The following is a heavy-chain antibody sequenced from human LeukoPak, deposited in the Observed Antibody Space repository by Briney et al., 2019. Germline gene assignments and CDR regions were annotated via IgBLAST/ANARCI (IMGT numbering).Heavy chain of an antibody. Sequence: SETLSLTCTVSGGSISSSSYYWGWIRQPPGKGLEWIGSIYYSGSTYYNPSLKSRVTISVDTSKNQFSLKLSSVTAADTAVYYCARRLDYDFWSGYLHYYYYMDVWGKGTTVTVSS. CDR3: ARRLDYDFWSGYLHYYYYMDV. CDR1: GGSISSSSYY. V-gene: IGHV4-39*01. CDR2: IYYSGST. J-gene: IGHJ6*03. D-gene: IGHD3-3*01.